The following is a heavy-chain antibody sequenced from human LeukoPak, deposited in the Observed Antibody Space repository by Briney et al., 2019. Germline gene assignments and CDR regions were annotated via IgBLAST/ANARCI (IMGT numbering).Heavy chain of an antibody. CDR3: ARKYIDTNWFDP. J-gene: IGHJ5*02. D-gene: IGHD6-6*01. Sequence: ASVKVSCKASGYTFTSYGISWVRQAPGQGLEWMGRISAYNGNTNYAQKLQGRVTMTTDTSTSTAYMELRSLRSDDTAVYYCARKYIDTNWFDPWGQGTLVTVSS. CDR1: GYTFTSYG. V-gene: IGHV1-18*01. CDR2: ISAYNGNT.